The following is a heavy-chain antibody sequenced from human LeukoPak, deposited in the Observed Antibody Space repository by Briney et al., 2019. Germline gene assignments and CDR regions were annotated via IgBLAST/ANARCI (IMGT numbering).Heavy chain of an antibody. V-gene: IGHV3-30*02. Sequence: GGSLRLSCAASGFTFSSYGMHWVRQAPGKGLEWVAFIRYDGSNKYYADSVKGRFTISRDNSKNTLYLQMNSLRAEDTAVYYCASSSRSPYYYDSSGYSLYWGQGTLVTVSS. CDR3: ASSSRSPYYYDSSGYSLY. CDR2: IRYDGSNK. CDR1: GFTFSSYG. J-gene: IGHJ4*02. D-gene: IGHD3-22*01.